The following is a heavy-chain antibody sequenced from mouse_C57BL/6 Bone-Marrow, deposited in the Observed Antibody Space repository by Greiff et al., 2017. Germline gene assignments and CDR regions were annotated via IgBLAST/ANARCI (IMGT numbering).Heavy chain of an antibody. CDR3: ASSPGRGAD. CDR1: GYTFTSYG. J-gene: IGHJ3*01. Sequence: QVQLKQSGAELARPGASVKLSCKASGYTFTSYGISWVKQRTGQGLEWIGEIYPRSGNTYYNEKFKGKATLTADKSSSTAYMELRSLTSEDSAVYFCASSPGRGADWGQGTLVTVSA. CDR2: IYPRSGNT. V-gene: IGHV1-81*01.